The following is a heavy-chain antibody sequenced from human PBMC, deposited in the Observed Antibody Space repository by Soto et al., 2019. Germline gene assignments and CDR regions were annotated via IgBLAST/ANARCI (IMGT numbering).Heavy chain of an antibody. V-gene: IGHV4-4*02. D-gene: IGHD3-22*01. CDR1: GGSISSSNW. J-gene: IGHJ4*02. CDR3: ARDGGGAYDSSGYSFDY. CDR2: IYHSGST. Sequence: LSLTCAVSGGSISSSNWWSWVRQPPGKGLEWIGEIYHSGSTNYNPSLKSRVTISVDKSKNQFSLKLSSVTAADTAVYYCARDGGGAYDSSGYSFDYWGQGTVVTVSS.